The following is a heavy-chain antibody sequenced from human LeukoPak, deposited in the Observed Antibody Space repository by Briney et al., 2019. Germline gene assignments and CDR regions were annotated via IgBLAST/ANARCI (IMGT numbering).Heavy chain of an antibody. CDR2: VSYSGST. CDR3: AREAIQAAGTPYFDY. V-gene: IGHV4-59*01. CDR1: GGSFSCYY. Sequence: PSETLSLTCTVSGGSFSCYYWRWIRQPPGKGLEWIGFVSYSGSTNYNPSLKSRVTISVDTSKNQFSLKLSSVTAADTAVYYCAREAIQAAGTPYFDYWGQGTLVTVSS. J-gene: IGHJ4*02. D-gene: IGHD6-13*01.